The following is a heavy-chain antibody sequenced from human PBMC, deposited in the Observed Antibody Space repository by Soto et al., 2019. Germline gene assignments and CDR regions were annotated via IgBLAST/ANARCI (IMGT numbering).Heavy chain of an antibody. CDR3: ARATSSRITGTTSFDY. V-gene: IGHV3-13*01. D-gene: IGHD1-7*01. Sequence: GGSLRLSCAASGFTFSSYDMHWVRQATGKGLEWVSAIGTAGDTYYPGSGKGRFTISRENAKNSLYLQMNSLRAGDTAGYYCARATSSRITGTTSFDYWGQGTLVTVSS. CDR1: GFTFSSYD. J-gene: IGHJ4*02. CDR2: IGTAGDT.